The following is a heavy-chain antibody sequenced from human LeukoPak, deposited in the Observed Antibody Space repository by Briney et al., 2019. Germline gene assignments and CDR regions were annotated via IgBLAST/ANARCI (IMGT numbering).Heavy chain of an antibody. J-gene: IGHJ5*02. CDR3: ARAFAEYCTNGVCSDWFDP. Sequence: PGRSLRLSCAASGFTFSSYAMHWVRQAPGKGLEGVAVISYGGSNKYYADSVKGRFTISRDNSKNTLYLQMNSLRAEDTAVYYCARAFAEYCTNGVCSDWFDPWGQGTLVTVSS. CDR2: ISYGGSNK. V-gene: IGHV3-30*01. D-gene: IGHD2-8*01. CDR1: GFTFSSYA.